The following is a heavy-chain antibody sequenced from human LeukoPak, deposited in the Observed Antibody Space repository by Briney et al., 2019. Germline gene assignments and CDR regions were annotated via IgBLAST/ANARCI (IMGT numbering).Heavy chain of an antibody. Sequence: ASVKVSCKASGYTFTGYYMHWVRQAPGQGLEWMGRINPNSGGTNYAQKFQGRVTMTRDTSISTAYMELRSLRSDDTAVYYCARSLHGGSSGWYWFDPWGQGTLITVSS. CDR1: GYTFTGYY. D-gene: IGHD6-19*01. V-gene: IGHV1-2*06. J-gene: IGHJ5*02. CDR2: INPNSGGT. CDR3: ARSLHGGSSGWYWFDP.